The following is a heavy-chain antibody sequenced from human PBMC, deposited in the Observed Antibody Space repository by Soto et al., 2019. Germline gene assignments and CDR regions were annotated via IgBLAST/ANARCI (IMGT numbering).Heavy chain of an antibody. V-gene: IGHV4-31*02. Sequence: SETLSLTCTVSGGSISSGGYYWSWIRQHPGKGLEWIGYIYYSGSTYYNPSLKSRVTISVDTSKNQFSLKLSSVTAADTAVYYCAAAYCGRDCYSGPPFDPWAQGTLVTVS. CDR3: AAAYCGRDCYSGPPFDP. J-gene: IGHJ5*02. D-gene: IGHD2-21*02. CDR2: IYYSGST. CDR1: GGSISSGGYY.